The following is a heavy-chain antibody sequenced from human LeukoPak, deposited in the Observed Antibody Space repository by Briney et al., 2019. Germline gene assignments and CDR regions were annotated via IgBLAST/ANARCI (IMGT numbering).Heavy chain of an antibody. Sequence: SVKVSCKASGGTFNNYANSWVRQAPGQGLEWMGGIIPIFGTAKYAQKFQGRVTITADESTSTAYMELSSLRPDDTAVYYCAWHTQRRNDLFVGAYWGQGSLVTVSS. J-gene: IGHJ4*02. D-gene: IGHD3-10*02. CDR1: GGTFNNYA. CDR3: AWHTQRRNDLFVGAY. V-gene: IGHV1-69*13. CDR2: IIPIFGTA.